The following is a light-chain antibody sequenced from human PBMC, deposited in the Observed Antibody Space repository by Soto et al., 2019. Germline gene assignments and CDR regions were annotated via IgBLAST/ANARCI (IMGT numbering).Light chain of an antibody. V-gene: IGKV3-15*01. CDR1: QSVADN. Sequence: EVVMTQSPATLSVSPGERVTLSCRSSQSVADNLAWFQQKPGQGPRLLIYGASTRATGIPARFSGSGSETDFTRTIRSLLSEDSAVYHCQQYNNVPITCGQGIRLEI. CDR2: GAS. CDR3: QQYNNVPIT. J-gene: IGKJ5*01.